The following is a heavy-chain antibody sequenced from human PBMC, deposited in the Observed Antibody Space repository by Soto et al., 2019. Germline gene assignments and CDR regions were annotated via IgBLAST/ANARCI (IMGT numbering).Heavy chain of an antibody. CDR1: GFTFSSYW. Sequence: QSGGSLRLSCAASGFTFSSYWMHWVRQAPGKGLVWVSRINSDGSSTSYADSVKGRFTISRDNAKNTLYLQMNSLRAEDTAVYYCARESPGIPNAFDIWGQGTMVTVSS. CDR3: ARESPGIPNAFDI. J-gene: IGHJ3*02. CDR2: INSDGSST. V-gene: IGHV3-74*01.